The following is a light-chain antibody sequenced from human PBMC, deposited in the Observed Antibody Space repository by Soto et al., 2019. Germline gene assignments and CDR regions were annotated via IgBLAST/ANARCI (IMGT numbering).Light chain of an antibody. Sequence: EIVLTQSPATLSLSPGERATLSCRASQSVSSYLAWYQQHPGQPPRLLIYGISTRATGIPARFSGSGSGTEFSLTISSLQSEDVAVYYCQQYYSTPITFGQGTRLEIK. J-gene: IGKJ5*01. CDR3: QQYYSTPIT. CDR1: QSVSSY. V-gene: IGKV3-15*01. CDR2: GIS.